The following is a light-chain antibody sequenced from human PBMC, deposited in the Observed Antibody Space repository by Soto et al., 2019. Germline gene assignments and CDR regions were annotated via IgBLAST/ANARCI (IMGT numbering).Light chain of an antibody. V-gene: IGKV2-28*01. CDR2: LGS. CDR3: MQALQTPWT. CDR1: QSLLHSDGYIY. Sequence: DIVMTQSPLSLPVTPGEPASISCRSSQSLLHSDGYIYLDWYLQRPGQSPQLLICLGSNRASGVPDWFSGSRSGTHFTLTISRVEAEDFGVYYCMQALQTPWTFGQGTRVEVK. J-gene: IGKJ1*01.